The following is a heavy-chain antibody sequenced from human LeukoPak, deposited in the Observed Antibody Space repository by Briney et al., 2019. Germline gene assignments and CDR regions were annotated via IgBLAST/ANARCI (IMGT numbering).Heavy chain of an antibody. Sequence: PGRSLRLSCAASGFTFSTYAMHWVRQAPGKGLEGVAMIWYNGKNKHYADSVKGRFTVSRDNSKNTLDLQMNSLRADDTAVYYCVRDPSNSGWAFDYWGQGTLVTVSS. V-gene: IGHV3-33*01. CDR1: GFTFSTYA. CDR2: IWYNGKNK. J-gene: IGHJ4*02. CDR3: VRDPSNSGWAFDY. D-gene: IGHD6-19*01.